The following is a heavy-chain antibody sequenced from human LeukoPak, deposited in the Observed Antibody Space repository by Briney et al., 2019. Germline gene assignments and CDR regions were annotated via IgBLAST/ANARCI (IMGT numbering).Heavy chain of an antibody. J-gene: IGHJ4*02. Sequence: GGSLRLSCAASGFTFSSYGMHWVRQAPGKGLEWVAFIRYDGSNKYYADSVKGRFTISRDNSKNTLYLQMNSLRAEGTAVYYCAAYYYGSGSSYPDYWGQGTLATVSS. CDR1: GFTFSSYG. CDR3: AAYYYGSGSSYPDY. D-gene: IGHD3-10*01. V-gene: IGHV3-30*02. CDR2: IRYDGSNK.